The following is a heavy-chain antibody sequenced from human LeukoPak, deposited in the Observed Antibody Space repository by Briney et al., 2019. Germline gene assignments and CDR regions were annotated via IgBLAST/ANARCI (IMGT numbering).Heavy chain of an antibody. Sequence: ASEKVSCKASGYTVTSYAMHRVRQATGQRLEWMGCSNAGNGNTKYSQKFQDRVTITRDTSASTAYMELSSLGSEDTAVYYCARVEGRQPTVPTYYFDYWGQGTLVTVSS. J-gene: IGHJ4*02. V-gene: IGHV1-3*01. D-gene: IGHD2-2*01. CDR2: SNAGNGNT. CDR1: GYTVTSYA. CDR3: ARVEGRQPTVPTYYFDY.